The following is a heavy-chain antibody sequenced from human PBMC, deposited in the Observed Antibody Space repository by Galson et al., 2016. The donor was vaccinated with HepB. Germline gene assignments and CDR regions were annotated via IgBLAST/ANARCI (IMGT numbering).Heavy chain of an antibody. V-gene: IGHV1-46*02. J-gene: IGHJ4*02. Sequence: SVKVSCKASGYTFNTYNMHWVRQAPGQGLVWMGIIKPSGGNTIYAQKFQDRITMTRDTSTSTVYMELISLRSEDTAVYYCARELDHSFYFDYWGQGTLPTVSS. D-gene: IGHD1-14*01. CDR1: GYTFNTYN. CDR3: ARELDHSFYFDY. CDR2: IKPSGGNT.